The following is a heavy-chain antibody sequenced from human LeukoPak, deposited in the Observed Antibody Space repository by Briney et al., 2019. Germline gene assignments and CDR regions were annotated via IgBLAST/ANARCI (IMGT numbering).Heavy chain of an antibody. D-gene: IGHD3-22*01. J-gene: IGHJ4*02. Sequence: GGSLRLSCAASGFTFSSYAMSWVRQAPGKGLEWVSAISGSGGSTYYADSVKGRFTISRDNSKNTLYLQMNSLRAEEKAVYYCTKFFLAMIVVVIPYYFDYWGQGTLVTVSS. CDR2: ISGSGGST. CDR3: TKFFLAMIVVVIPYYFDY. V-gene: IGHV3-23*01. CDR1: GFTFSSYA.